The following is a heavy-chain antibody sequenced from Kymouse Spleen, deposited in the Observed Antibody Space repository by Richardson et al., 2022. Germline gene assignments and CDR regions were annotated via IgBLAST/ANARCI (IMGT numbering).Heavy chain of an antibody. CDR3: ARTGGYSSGFYYYYGMDV. V-gene: IGHV3-7*01. J-gene: IGHJ6*02. CDR2: IKQDGSEK. D-gene: IGHD6-19*01. Sequence: EVQLVESGGGLVQPGGSLRLSCAASGFTFSSYWMSWVRQAPGKGLEWVANIKQDGSEKYYVDSVKGRFTISRDNAKNSLYLQMNSLRAEDTAVYYCARTGGYSSGFYYYYGMDVWGQGTTVTVSS. CDR1: GFTFSSYW.